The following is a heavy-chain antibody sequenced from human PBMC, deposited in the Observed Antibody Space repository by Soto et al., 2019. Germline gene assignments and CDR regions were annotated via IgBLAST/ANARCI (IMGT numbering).Heavy chain of an antibody. V-gene: IGHV1-69*02. CDR3: ARGKMTTVTTLGWYLDL. CDR1: GGTFSSYT. D-gene: IGHD4-17*01. CDR2: IIPILGIA. Sequence: QVQLVQSGAEVKKPGSSVKVSCKASGGTFSSYTISWVRQAPGQGLEWMGRIIPILGIANYAQKFQGRVTITADKSTSTAYMELSSLRSEDTAVYFCARGKMTTVTTLGWYLDLLGRGTLVTVSS. J-gene: IGHJ2*01.